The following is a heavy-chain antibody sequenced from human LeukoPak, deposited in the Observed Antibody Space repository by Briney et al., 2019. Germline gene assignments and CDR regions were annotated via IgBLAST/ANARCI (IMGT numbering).Heavy chain of an antibody. Sequence: SETLSLTCTVSGGSISTTTDYWDSIRQPPGKGLEYVGRIYYSWSTYYTPSLKSRVTISIDTAKNQFSLKLISVTAADTAVYFCARHCSDSNCYRLDAFDIWGQGTLVTVSS. CDR1: GGSISTTTDY. CDR2: IYYSWST. J-gene: IGHJ3*02. D-gene: IGHD2-15*01. V-gene: IGHV4-39*01. CDR3: ARHCSDSNCYRLDAFDI.